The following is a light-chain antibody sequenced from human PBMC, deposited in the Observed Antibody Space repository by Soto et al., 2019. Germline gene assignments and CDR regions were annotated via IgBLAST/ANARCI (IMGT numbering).Light chain of an antibody. J-gene: IGLJ2*01. Sequence: QSALIQPPSVSGSPGQSVTISCTGTSRDVGSCDSVSWYHHHPGTVPKPMIYNVKNQPSGVPDRFSGSKSGNTASMTISGLQAEDEADYECCSYTSTATYPVVFGGGTKLPAL. CDR2: NVK. CDR1: SRDVGSCDS. V-gene: IGLV2-18*02. CDR3: CSYTSTATYPVV.